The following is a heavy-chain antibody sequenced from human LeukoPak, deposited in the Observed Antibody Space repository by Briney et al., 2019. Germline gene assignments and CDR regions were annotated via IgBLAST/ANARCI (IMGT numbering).Heavy chain of an antibody. Sequence: SETLSLTCTVSGGSISSYYWSWIRQPLGKGLEWIGYIYYSGSTNYNPSLKSRVTISVDTSKNQFSLKLSSVTAADTAVYYCARSITMVRGAEDYYYYGMDVWGQGTTVTVSS. CDR2: IYYSGST. CDR3: ARSITMVRGAEDYYYYGMDV. D-gene: IGHD3-10*01. CDR1: GGSISSYY. V-gene: IGHV4-59*01. J-gene: IGHJ6*02.